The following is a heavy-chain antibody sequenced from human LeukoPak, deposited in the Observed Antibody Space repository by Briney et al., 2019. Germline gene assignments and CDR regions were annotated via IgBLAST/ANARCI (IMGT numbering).Heavy chain of an antibody. J-gene: IGHJ4*02. V-gene: IGHV3-64D*06. CDR1: GLTFSSSA. Sequence: SGGSLRLSCSTSGLTFSSSAMYWVRQAPGKGLECVSAISSDGSSTYYVDSVKGRFTISRDNSKNTLYLQMSSLRPEDTAVYYCVKGGYSSGWYGDYWGQGTLVTVSS. CDR2: ISSDGSST. CDR3: VKGGYSSGWYGDY. D-gene: IGHD6-19*01.